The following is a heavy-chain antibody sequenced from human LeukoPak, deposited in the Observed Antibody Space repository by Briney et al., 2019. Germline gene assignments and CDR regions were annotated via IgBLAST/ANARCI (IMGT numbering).Heavy chain of an antibody. V-gene: IGHV4-59*01. CDR2: NYYSGIT. CDR3: ARDYYDKPPTLAFDI. CDR1: GTSINSYY. J-gene: IGHJ3*02. D-gene: IGHD3-22*01. Sequence: SETLSLTCSFSGTSINSYYWSWIRQPPGKGLEWIGYNYYSGITNYNPSLKSRVTISVDTSKNQFSLKLSSVTAADTAVYYCARDYYDKPPTLAFDIWGQGTMVTVSS.